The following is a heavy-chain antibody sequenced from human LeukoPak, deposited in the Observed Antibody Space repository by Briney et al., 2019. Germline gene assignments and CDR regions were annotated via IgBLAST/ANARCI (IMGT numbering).Heavy chain of an antibody. CDR1: GFTVSSYS. V-gene: IGHV3-48*01. D-gene: IGHD3-3*01. Sequence: GGSLRLSCAASGFTVSSYSMNWVRQAPGKGLEWVSYISSSSSTIYYADSVKGRFTISRDNAKNSLYLQMNSLRAEDTAVYYCARDTIVASNDYWGQGTLVTVSS. CDR3: ARDTIVASNDY. CDR2: ISSSSSTI. J-gene: IGHJ4*02.